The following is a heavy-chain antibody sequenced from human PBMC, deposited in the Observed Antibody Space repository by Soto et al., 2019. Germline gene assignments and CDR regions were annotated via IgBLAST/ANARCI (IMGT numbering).Heavy chain of an antibody. V-gene: IGHV4-39*01. J-gene: IGHJ4*02. CDR1: GGSISSSSYY. CDR3: ESHSSGSYYYFDY. Sequence: QLQLQESGPGLVKPSETLSLTCTVSGGSISSSSYYWGWIRQSPGKGLEWIGSIYYSGTTYYNPSLKSRVTLSVDSMKNELSLKMSSVTAADTAVYYCESHSSGSYYYFDYWGQGTLVTVSS. CDR2: IYYSGTT. D-gene: IGHD1-26*01.